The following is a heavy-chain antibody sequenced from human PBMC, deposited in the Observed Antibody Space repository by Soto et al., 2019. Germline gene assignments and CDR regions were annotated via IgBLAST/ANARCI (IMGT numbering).Heavy chain of an antibody. V-gene: IGHV3-33*08. CDR2: IWYDGSNK. CDR1: GFTFSSYG. Sequence: GESLKISCAASGFTFSSYGMHWVRQAPGKGLEWVAVIWYDGSNKYYADSVKGRFTISRDNSKNTLYLQMNSLRAEDTAVYYCARGVRSGATGAFDIWGQGTMVTVSS. CDR3: ARGVRSGATGAFDI. J-gene: IGHJ3*02. D-gene: IGHD2-21*01.